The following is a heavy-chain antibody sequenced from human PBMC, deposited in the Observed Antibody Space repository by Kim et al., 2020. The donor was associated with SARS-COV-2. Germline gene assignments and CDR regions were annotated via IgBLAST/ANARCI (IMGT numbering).Heavy chain of an antibody. D-gene: IGHD3-10*01. Sequence: SETLSLTCTVSGGSISSGGYYWSWIRQHPGKGLEWIGYIYYSGSTYYNPSLKSRVTISVETSKNQFSLKLSSVTAADTAVYYCARERMVRGQPPLIRQGSWFDPWGQGTLVTVSS. V-gene: IGHV4-31*03. CDR1: GGSISSGGYY. J-gene: IGHJ5*02. CDR2: IYYSGST. CDR3: ARERMVRGQPPLIRQGSWFDP.